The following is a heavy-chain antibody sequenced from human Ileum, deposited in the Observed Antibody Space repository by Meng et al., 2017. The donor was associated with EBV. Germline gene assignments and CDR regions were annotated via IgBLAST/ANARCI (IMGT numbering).Heavy chain of an antibody. CDR1: GDSISSDIW. V-gene: IGHV4-4*02. Sequence: QVKMQESGPGRVKPSGTLSLTCTVSGDSISSDIWWSWVRQPPGKGLEWIGEVYHRGDTNYNPSLKSRVDISVDKSKNQFYLSLFSVTAADTAVYYCGRDQGRELINHWGQGTLVTVSS. J-gene: IGHJ4*02. D-gene: IGHD1-7*01. CDR3: GRDQGRELINH. CDR2: VYHRGDT.